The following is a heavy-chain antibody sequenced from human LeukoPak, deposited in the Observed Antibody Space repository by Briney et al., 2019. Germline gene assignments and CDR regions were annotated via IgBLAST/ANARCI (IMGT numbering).Heavy chain of an antibody. J-gene: IGHJ4*02. V-gene: IGHV3-23*01. CDR1: GFTFSSYA. CDR2: ISAGGGST. D-gene: IGHD3-10*02. CDR3: AKEGYYQDGRGEPN. Sequence: GGSLRLSCAASGFTFSSYAMSWVRQAPGKGLEWVSGISAGGGSTYYADSVKGRFTISRVNSKNTLYPQMNSLRPEDTAVYYCAKEGYYQDGRGEPNWRQGTLLPVPS.